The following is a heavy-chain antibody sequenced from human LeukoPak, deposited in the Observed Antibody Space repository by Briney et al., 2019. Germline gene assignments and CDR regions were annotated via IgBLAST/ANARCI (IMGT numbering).Heavy chain of an antibody. V-gene: IGHV4-39*07. CDR2: IYYSGST. CDR1: GGSISSSSYY. Sequence: SETLSLTCTVSGGSISSSSYYWGWIRQPPGKGLEWIGSIYYSGSTYYNPSLKSRVTISVDTSKNQFSLKLSSVTAADTAVYYCATLAVAGPYYFDYWGQGTLVTVSS. D-gene: IGHD6-19*01. J-gene: IGHJ4*02. CDR3: ATLAVAGPYYFDY.